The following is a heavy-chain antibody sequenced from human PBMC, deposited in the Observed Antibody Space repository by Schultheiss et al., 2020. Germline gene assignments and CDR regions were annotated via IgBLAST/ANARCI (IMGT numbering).Heavy chain of an antibody. CDR2: IKQDGSEK. CDR3: AGDLSSPTEF. Sequence: WGSLRLSCAASGFTFSSYAMSWVRQAPGKGLEWVANIKQDGSEKYYLDSVKGRFTISRDNTKNSVYLQLNNLRAEDTAVYYCAGDLSSPTEFWGQGTLVTVSS. J-gene: IGHJ4*02. V-gene: IGHV3-7*01. D-gene: IGHD6-13*01. CDR1: GFTFSSYA.